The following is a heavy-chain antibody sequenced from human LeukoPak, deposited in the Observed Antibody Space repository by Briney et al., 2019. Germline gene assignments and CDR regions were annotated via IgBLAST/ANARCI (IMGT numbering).Heavy chain of an antibody. CDR3: TTEITMIVVVIWENY. J-gene: IGHJ4*02. Sequence: PGGSLRLSCAASGFTFSNAWMSWVRQAPGKGLEWVGRIKSKTDGGTTDYAAPVKGRFTISRDDSKNTLYLQMNSLKTEDTAVYYCTTEITMIVVVIWENYWGQGTLVTVSS. CDR1: GFTFSNAW. D-gene: IGHD3-22*01. V-gene: IGHV3-15*01. CDR2: IKSKTDGGTT.